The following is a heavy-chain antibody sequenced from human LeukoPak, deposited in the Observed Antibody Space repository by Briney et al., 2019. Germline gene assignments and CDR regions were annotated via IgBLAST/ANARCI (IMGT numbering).Heavy chain of an antibody. V-gene: IGHV3-15*07. Sequence: TGGSLRLSCAASGFTFTNAWMNWVRQAPGKGLEWVGRIKSNSDGGTTDYAAPVKGRFTISRDDSKHTVYLQMDSLKIEDTAVYYCSTLLHWGQGALVTVSS. CDR1: GFTFTNAW. CDR2: IKSNSDGGTT. CDR3: STLLH. J-gene: IGHJ4*02.